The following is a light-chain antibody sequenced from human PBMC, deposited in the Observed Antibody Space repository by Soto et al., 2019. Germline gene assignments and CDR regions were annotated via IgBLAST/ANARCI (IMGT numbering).Light chain of an antibody. J-gene: IGKJ1*01. CDR1: QTISNF. CDR3: QQSFSTPRT. V-gene: IGKV1-39*01. CDR2: AAS. Sequence: DTQMTQSPSTLSASVGDRVTITCRASQTISNFLNWYQQKPGKAPNLLIYAASGLQSGVPSRFSASGSGTDFTLNITSLQPEDFATYFCQQSFSTPRTFGQGTKVDIK.